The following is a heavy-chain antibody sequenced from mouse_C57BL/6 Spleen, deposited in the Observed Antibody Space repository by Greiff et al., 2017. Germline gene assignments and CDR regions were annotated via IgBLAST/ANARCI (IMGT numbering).Heavy chain of an antibody. CDR1: GYTFTDYE. Sequence: SGAELVRPGASVTLSCKASGYTFTDYEMHWVKQTPVHGLEWIGAIDPETGGTAYNQKFKGKAILTADKSSSTAYMELRSLTSEDSAVYYCTRLGDYDGPFAYWGQGTLVTVSA. J-gene: IGHJ3*01. D-gene: IGHD2-4*01. V-gene: IGHV1-15*01. CDR2: IDPETGGT. CDR3: TRLGDYDGPFAY.